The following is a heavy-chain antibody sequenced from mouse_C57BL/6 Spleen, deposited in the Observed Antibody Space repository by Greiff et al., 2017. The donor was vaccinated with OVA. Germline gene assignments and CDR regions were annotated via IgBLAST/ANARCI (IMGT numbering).Heavy chain of an antibody. J-gene: IGHJ3*01. CDR1: GYTFTDYY. Sequence: EVQLQQSGPELVKPGASVKISCKASGYTFTDYYMNWVKQSHGKSLEWIGDINPNNGGTSYNQKFKGKATLTVDKSSSTAYMELRSLTSEDSAVYYCARTAQASAWFAYWGKGTLVTVSA. CDR2: INPNNGGT. D-gene: IGHD3-2*02. V-gene: IGHV1-26*01. CDR3: ARTAQASAWFAY.